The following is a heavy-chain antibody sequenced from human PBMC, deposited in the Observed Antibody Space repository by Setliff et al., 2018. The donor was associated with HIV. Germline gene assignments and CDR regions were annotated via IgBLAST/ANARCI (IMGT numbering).Heavy chain of an antibody. D-gene: IGHD6-13*01. CDR2: ISSSSSTI. CDR3: ARSRAAGFDY. Sequence: GGSLRLSCAASGFTFSSYNMNWVRQAPGKGLEWASYISSSSSTIYYADSVKGRFTISRDNAKNSLYLQMNSLRAEDTAVYYCARSRAAGFDYWGQGTLVTVSS. CDR1: GFTFSSYN. V-gene: IGHV3-48*01. J-gene: IGHJ4*02.